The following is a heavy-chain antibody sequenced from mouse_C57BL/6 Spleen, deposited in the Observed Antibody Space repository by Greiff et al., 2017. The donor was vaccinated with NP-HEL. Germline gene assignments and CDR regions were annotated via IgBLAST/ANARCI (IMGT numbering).Heavy chain of an antibody. J-gene: IGHJ4*01. D-gene: IGHD2-12*01. V-gene: IGHV1-69*01. CDR2: IDPSDSYT. Sequence: QVQLQQPGAELVMPGASVKLSCKASGYTFTSYWMHWVKQRPGQGLEWIGEIDPSDSYTNYNQKFKGKSTLTVDKSSSTAYMQLSSLTSEDSAVYYCARYSDSYAMDYWGQGTSVTVSS. CDR3: ARYSDSYAMDY. CDR1: GYTFTSYW.